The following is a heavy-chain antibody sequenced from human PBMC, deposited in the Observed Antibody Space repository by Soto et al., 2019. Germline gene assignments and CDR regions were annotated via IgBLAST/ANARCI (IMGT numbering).Heavy chain of an antibody. CDR1: GYTFSTYG. CDR2: VSASSGDT. Sequence: QVQLVQSVAEVKKPGASVKVSCKASGYTFSTYGITWVRQAPGQGLEWMGWVSASSGDTYSADKFRARVSMTTDSSTGTAYMELRSLTAGVAGFYYCARVGLELEWSTSPFDLRGQGTLVTVSS. J-gene: IGHJ4*02. V-gene: IGHV1-18*01. CDR3: ARVGLELEWSTSPFDL. D-gene: IGHD3-3*01.